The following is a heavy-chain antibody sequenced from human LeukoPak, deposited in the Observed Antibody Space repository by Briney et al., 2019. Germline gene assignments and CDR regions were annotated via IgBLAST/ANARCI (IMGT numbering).Heavy chain of an antibody. Sequence: ASVKVSCKASGYTFTGYYMHWVRQAPGQGLEWMGWINPNSGGTNYAQKFQGRVTMTRDTSISTAYMELSRLRSDDTAVYYCARGEDYYDSSGYYPSFDYWGQGTLVTVSS. D-gene: IGHD3-22*01. CDR3: ARGEDYYDSSGYYPSFDY. CDR2: INPNSGGT. J-gene: IGHJ4*02. V-gene: IGHV1-2*02. CDR1: GYTFTGYY.